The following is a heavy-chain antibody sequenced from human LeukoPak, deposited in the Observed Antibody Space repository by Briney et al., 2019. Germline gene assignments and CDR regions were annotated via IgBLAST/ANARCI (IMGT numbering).Heavy chain of an antibody. D-gene: IGHD5-18*01. V-gene: IGHV4-59*01. J-gene: IGHJ4*02. Sequence: SETLSLTCTVSGGSLSSYYWSWIRPPPGKGLEWIGYIYYSGSTKYNPSLKSRVSISVDTSKNQLSLRLSSVTAADTAVYYCARGQKYSYGYRVTELGSGYFDYWGQGTLVTVSS. CDR2: IYYSGST. CDR1: GGSLSSYY. CDR3: ARGQKYSYGYRVTELGSGYFDY.